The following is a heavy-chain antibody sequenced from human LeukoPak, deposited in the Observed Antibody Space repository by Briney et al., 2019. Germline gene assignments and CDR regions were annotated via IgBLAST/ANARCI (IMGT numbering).Heavy chain of an antibody. J-gene: IGHJ4*02. D-gene: IGHD1-26*01. V-gene: IGHV1-2*02. CDR2: INPNSGGT. CDR1: GYTFTGYY. CDR3: ARVRWELLEGGYYFDY. Sequence: GASVKVSCKASGYTFTGYYMHWVRLAPGQGLEWMGWINPNSGGTNYAQKFQGRVTMTRDTSISTAYMELSRLRSDDTAVYYCARVRWELLEGGYYFDYWGQGTLVTVSS.